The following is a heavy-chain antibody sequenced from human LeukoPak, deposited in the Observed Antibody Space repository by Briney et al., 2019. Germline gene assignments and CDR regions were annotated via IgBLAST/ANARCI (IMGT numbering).Heavy chain of an antibody. CDR1: GGSISSSSYY. Sequence: SETLSLTCTVSGGSISSSSYYWGWIRQPPGKGLEWIGSIYYSGSTYYNPSLKSRVTISVDTSKNQFSLKLSSVTAADTAVYYCARELGSGVFDAFDIWGQGTMVTVPS. V-gene: IGHV4-39*02. CDR2: IYYSGST. D-gene: IGHD3-3*01. J-gene: IGHJ3*02. CDR3: ARELGSGVFDAFDI.